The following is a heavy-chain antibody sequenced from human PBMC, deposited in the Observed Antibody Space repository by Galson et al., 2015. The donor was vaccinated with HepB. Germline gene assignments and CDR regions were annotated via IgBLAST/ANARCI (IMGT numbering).Heavy chain of an antibody. D-gene: IGHD5-24*01. J-gene: IGHJ4*02. V-gene: IGHV3-11*01. CDR2: ISSSGSTI. CDR3: ARDEGQMATIGGTVPYCFDY. Sequence: SLRLSCAASGFTFSDYYMSWLRQAPGKGLEWVSYISSSGSTIYYADSVKGRFTISRDNAKNSLYLQMNSLRAEDTAVYYCARDEGQMATIGGTVPYCFDYWGQGTLVTVSS. CDR1: GFTFSDYY.